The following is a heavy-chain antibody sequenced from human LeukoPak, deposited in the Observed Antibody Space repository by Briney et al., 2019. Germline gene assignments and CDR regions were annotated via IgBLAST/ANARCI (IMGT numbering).Heavy chain of an antibody. CDR1: GFSFSSYS. J-gene: IGHJ5*02. Sequence: GGSLRLSCAASGFSFSSYSMNWVRQAPGKGLEWVAAISTTSGNIYYADSVKGRFTISRDNAKNSLYLQMNSLRVEDTALYYCARKGGGQLVNTRRWFDPWGQGTLVTVSS. CDR2: ISTTSGNI. V-gene: IGHV3-21*01. CDR3: ARKGGGQLVNTRRWFDP. D-gene: IGHD6-6*01.